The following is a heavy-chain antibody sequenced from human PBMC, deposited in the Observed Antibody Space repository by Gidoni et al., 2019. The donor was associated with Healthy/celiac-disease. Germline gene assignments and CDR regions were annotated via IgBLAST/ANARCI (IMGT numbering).Heavy chain of an antibody. CDR3: ARDGDIVVVPAAMYAFDI. J-gene: IGHJ3*02. D-gene: IGHD2-2*01. V-gene: IGHV3-33*01. CDR1: GVTCSSYG. Sequence: QVQLVESGGGGVKPGRSRRLACAASGVTCSSYGRHWVRQAPGKGLEWVAVIWYDGSNKYYADSVKGRFTISRDNSKNTLYLQMNSLRAEDTAVYYCARDGDIVVVPAAMYAFDIWGQGTMVTVSS. CDR2: IWYDGSNK.